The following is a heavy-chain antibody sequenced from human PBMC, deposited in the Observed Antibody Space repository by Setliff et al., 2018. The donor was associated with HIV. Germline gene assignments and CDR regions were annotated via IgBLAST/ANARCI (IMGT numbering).Heavy chain of an antibody. D-gene: IGHD2-2*01. CDR2: INHSGST. Sequence: SETLSLTCAVYGGSFSGYYWSWIRQPPGKGLEWIGEINHSGSTNYNPSLKSRVTISVDTSKNQFSLEMRSLTAADTAIYYCARDQRLPGVQPPYWYFDLWGRGTLVTVSS. V-gene: IGHV4-34*01. J-gene: IGHJ2*01. CDR1: GGSFSGYY. CDR3: ARDQRLPGVQPPYWYFDL.